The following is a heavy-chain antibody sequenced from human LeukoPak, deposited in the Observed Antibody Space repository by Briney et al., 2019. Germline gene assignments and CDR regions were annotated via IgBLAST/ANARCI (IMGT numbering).Heavy chain of an antibody. J-gene: IGHJ6*03. CDR1: GFTLSSYW. CDR3: ARVRSGSHWRGKYYYYHYMDV. Sequence: PGGSLRHSCAASGFTLSSYWMSWVRQAPGKGLEWVANIKQDGSEKYYVDSVKGRFTISRDNAKNSLYLQMNSLRAEDTAVYYCARVRSGSHWRGKYYYYHYMDVWGKGTTVTVSS. V-gene: IGHV3-7*01. D-gene: IGHD1-26*01. CDR2: IKQDGSEK.